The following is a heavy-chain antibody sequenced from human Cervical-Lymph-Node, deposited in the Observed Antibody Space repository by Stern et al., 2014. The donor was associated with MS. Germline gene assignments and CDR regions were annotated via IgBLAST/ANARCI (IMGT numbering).Heavy chain of an antibody. J-gene: IGHJ3*02. CDR3: ARLVVTRAAEAFDT. V-gene: IGHV4-39*01. Sequence: QLQLQESGPGLVKPSETLSLTCTVSGGSVSSTFFWGWIRQSPGKTLEWIGNIHYSGTTHYSPSLRRRSTISVDTSKNQFSLRLPSVPAADTAVYYCARLVVTRAAEAFDTWGQGAMISVSS. CDR1: GGSVSSTFF. CDR2: IHYSGTT. D-gene: IGHD2-21*02.